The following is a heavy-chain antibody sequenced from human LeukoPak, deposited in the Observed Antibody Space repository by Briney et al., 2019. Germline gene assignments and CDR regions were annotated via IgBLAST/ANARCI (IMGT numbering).Heavy chain of an antibody. Sequence: SETLSLTCTVSGASISSGNSYWSWIRQPAGKGLEWIGRIYTSENTNYNPSLKSRVTISVDTSRNQFSLKLRSVTAADTAVYYCARVRGESYNYGLGYIDYWGQGTLVLVSS. CDR3: ARVRGESYNYGLGYIDY. V-gene: IGHV4-61*02. CDR1: GASISSGNSY. D-gene: IGHD5-18*01. J-gene: IGHJ4*02. CDR2: IYTSENT.